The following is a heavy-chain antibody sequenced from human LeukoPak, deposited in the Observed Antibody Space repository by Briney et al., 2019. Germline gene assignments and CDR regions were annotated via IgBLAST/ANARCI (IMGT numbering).Heavy chain of an antibody. CDR3: AGEQYYYDSSGYPLPLGY. V-gene: IGHV4-34*01. Sequence: SEPLSLTCAVYGGSFSGYYWSWIRQPPGKGLEWIGEINHSGSTNYNPSLKSRVTISVDTSKNQFSLKLSSVTAADTAVYYCAGEQYYYDSSGYPLPLGYWGQGTLVTVSS. J-gene: IGHJ4*02. D-gene: IGHD3-22*01. CDR2: INHSGST. CDR1: GGSFSGYY.